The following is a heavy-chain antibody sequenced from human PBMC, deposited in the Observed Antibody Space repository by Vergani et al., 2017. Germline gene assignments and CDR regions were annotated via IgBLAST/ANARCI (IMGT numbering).Heavy chain of an antibody. CDR2: LSASDRRT. V-gene: IGHV3-23*01. J-gene: IGHJ6*03. Sequence: EVHLLESGGGLVQSGGSLRLSCAASGFTFIMHAMSWVRQAPGKGLEWVSTLSASDRRTHYADSVKGRFTISRDISKNTVFLQMNSLRAEDTAVYYCARDRYTYYDFWSGYYTRYYYYYMDVWGKGTTVTVSS. CDR1: GFTFIMHA. D-gene: IGHD3-3*01. CDR3: ARDRYTYYDFWSGYYTRYYYYYMDV.